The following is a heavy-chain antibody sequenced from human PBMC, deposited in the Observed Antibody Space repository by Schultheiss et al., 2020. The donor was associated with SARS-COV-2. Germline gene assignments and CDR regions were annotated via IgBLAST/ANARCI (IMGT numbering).Heavy chain of an antibody. D-gene: IGHD3-10*01. CDR2: IYYSGST. CDR3: AGGRKGSPNYYYYYMDV. V-gene: IGHV4-59*12. CDR1: GGSISSYY. Sequence: SETLSLTCTVSGGSISSYYWSWIRQPPGKGLEWIGYIYYSGSTNYNPSLKSRVTISVDTSKNQFSLKLSSVTAADTAVYYCAGGRKGSPNYYYYYMDVWGKGTTVTVSS. J-gene: IGHJ6*03.